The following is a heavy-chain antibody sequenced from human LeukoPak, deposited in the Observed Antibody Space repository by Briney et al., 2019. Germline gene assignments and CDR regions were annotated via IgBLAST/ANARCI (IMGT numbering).Heavy chain of an antibody. D-gene: IGHD6-13*01. J-gene: IGHJ3*02. CDR1: GGSFSGYY. CDR2: INHSGST. CDR3: ARGTYSSSWPDAFDI. Sequence: TSSETLSLTCAVYGGSFSGYYWSWIRQPPGKGLEWIGDINHSGSTNYNPSLKSRVTISVDTSKNQFSLKLSSVTAADTAVYYCARGTYSSSWPDAFDIWGQGTMVTASS. V-gene: IGHV4-34*01.